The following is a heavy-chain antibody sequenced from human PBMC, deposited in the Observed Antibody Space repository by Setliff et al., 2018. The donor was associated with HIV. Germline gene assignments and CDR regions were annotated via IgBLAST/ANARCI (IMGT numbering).Heavy chain of an antibody. J-gene: IGHJ4*02. D-gene: IGHD3-16*01. Sequence: SETLSLTCSVSGGSILINGFYWSWIRQHSGKGLEWIGYIYYSGSTYYNPSLESRLIMSVDPSKNQFSLKLNSVTAADTAVYYCARSYSGPGYAYFDYWGQGTLVTVSS. V-gene: IGHV4-31*03. CDR1: GGSILINGFY. CDR2: IYYSGST. CDR3: ARSYSGPGYAYFDY.